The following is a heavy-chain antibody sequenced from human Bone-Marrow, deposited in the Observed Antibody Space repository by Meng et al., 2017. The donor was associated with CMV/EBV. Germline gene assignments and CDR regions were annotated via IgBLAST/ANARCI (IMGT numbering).Heavy chain of an antibody. V-gene: IGHV4-59*01. CDR3: ARDVTPDL. J-gene: IGHJ5*02. CDR1: GGSTSSYY. D-gene: IGHD5-18*01. CDR2: IFYSGNT. Sequence: SESLSLTSTVSGGSTSSYYWSWIRQPPGKGLEWIGYIFYSGNTKYNPSLEGRVIISVDPSKNQFSLSLTSLTAADTAVYYCARDVTPDLWGQGTLVTVSS.